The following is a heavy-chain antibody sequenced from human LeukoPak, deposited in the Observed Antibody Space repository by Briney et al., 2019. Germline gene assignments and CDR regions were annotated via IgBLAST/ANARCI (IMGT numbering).Heavy chain of an antibody. CDR1: GYTFTSYY. Sequence: ASVKVSCKASGYTFTSYYMHWVRQAPGQGLEWMGLINPSGGRTTYAQKFQGRVTLTRDMSTSTVYMELSSLRSEDTAVYYCAREDESLPGFDPWGQGTLVTVSS. CDR2: INPSGGRT. CDR3: AREDESLPGFDP. J-gene: IGHJ5*02. V-gene: IGHV1-46*01.